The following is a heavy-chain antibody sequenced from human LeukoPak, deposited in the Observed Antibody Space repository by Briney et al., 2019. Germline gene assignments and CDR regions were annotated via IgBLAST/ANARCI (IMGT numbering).Heavy chain of an antibody. CDR1: GFTFSSYA. CDR3: AKVGPGEGYCSGGSCYSDVYFDY. CDR2: ISGRGGST. V-gene: IGHV3-23*01. Sequence: PGGSLRLSCAASGFTFSSYAMSWVRQAPGKGLEWVSAISGRGGSTYYADSVKGRFTISRDNSKNTLYLQMNSLRAEDTAVYYCAKVGPGEGYCSGGSCYSDVYFDYWGQGTLVTVSS. J-gene: IGHJ4*02. D-gene: IGHD2-15*01.